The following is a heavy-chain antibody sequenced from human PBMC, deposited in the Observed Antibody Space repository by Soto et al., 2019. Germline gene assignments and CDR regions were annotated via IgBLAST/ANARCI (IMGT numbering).Heavy chain of an antibody. CDR3: AKGVAAAGYDYGLGV. CDR2: ISSSGSTT. CDR1: GFIFSNYY. Sequence: QVQLVESGGGLVKSGGSLRLSCAATGFIFSNYYLTWIRQAPGRGLEWISYISSSGSTTDYADSVKGRFTISRDSAKKSLYLQMDFLGADDKAVSYCAKGVAAAGYDYGLGVWGQGTTVSVSS. D-gene: IGHD2-15*01. J-gene: IGHJ6*02. V-gene: IGHV3-11*01.